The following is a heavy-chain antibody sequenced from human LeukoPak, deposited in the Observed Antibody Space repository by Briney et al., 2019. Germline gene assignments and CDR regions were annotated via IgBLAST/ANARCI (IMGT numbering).Heavy chain of an antibody. V-gene: IGHV3-66*02. D-gene: IGHD3-22*01. CDR1: GFTVSRNY. CDR2: IYSGGST. Sequence: AGSLRLSCAASGFTVSRNYMSWVRQAPGKGLQWAAVIYSGGSTYYADSVKGRFTITRDNSKNTLYLQMNSLRAEDTAVYYCARDYYDSSGAGSLWGQGTLVTVSS. CDR3: ARDYYDSSGAGSL. J-gene: IGHJ4*02.